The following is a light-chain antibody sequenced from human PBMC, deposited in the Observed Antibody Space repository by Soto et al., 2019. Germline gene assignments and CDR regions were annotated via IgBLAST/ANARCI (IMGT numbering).Light chain of an antibody. CDR2: GNS. CDR1: SSNIGAGYD. Sequence: QPVLTQPPSVSGAPGQRVTISCTGSSSNIGAGYDVDWYQQLPGTAPKLLIYGNSNRPSGVPDRFSGSKSGTSASLAITGLQPVDEADYYCQSYDSSLSGVVLGGGTKLTVL. J-gene: IGLJ2*01. CDR3: QSYDSSLSGVV. V-gene: IGLV1-40*01.